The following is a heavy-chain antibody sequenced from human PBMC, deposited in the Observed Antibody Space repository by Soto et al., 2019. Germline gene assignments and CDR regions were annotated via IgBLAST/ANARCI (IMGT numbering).Heavy chain of an antibody. CDR2: ISYSGST. CDR1: GGSMSSHY. CDR3: ARADPDASVGY. V-gene: IGHV4-59*11. D-gene: IGHD3-16*01. J-gene: IGHJ4*02. Sequence: SETLSLTCTVSGGSMSSHYWTWLRQPPGKGLEWIGYISYSGSTYYNPSLKSRVTISADTSRNQFSLKLSSVIAADTAVYYCARADPDASVGYWGQGTLVTISS.